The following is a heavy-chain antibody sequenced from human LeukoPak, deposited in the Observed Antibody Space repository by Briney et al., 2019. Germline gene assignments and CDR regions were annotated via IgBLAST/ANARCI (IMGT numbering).Heavy chain of an antibody. V-gene: IGHV4-39*01. CDR3: AGLRRQADYFDY. CDR1: GGSISSSSYY. Sequence: SETLSLTCTVSGGSISSSSYYWGWIRQPPGKGLEWVGSIYYSGSTYYNPSLKSRVTISVDTSKNQFSLKLSSVTAADTAVYYCAGLRRQADYFDYWGQGTLVTVSS. J-gene: IGHJ4*02. D-gene: IGHD6-25*01. CDR2: IYYSGST.